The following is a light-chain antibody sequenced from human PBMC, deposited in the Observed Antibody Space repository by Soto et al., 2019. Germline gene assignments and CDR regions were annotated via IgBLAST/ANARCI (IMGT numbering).Light chain of an antibody. Sequence: QSALTQPASVSGSPGQPITISCTGTGSDVGGYNYVSWYQQHPGKAPKLMISDVSNRPSGVSNRFSGSKSGNTASLTISGLQAEDEADYYCSSYTSGNTLHVFGTGTKLTVL. CDR3: SSYTSGNTLHV. J-gene: IGLJ1*01. V-gene: IGLV2-14*01. CDR2: DVS. CDR1: GSDVGGYNY.